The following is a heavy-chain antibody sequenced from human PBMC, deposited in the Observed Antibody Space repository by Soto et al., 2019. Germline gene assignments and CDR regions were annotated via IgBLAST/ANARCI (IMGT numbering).Heavy chain of an antibody. V-gene: IGHV3-30-3*01. D-gene: IGHD6-6*01. CDR1: GFTFSSYS. J-gene: IGHJ4*02. CDR3: ARDHLLASIADRRYFDY. Sequence: PGGSLRLSCAVSGFTFSSYSMHWVRQAPGKGLEWVAVISCDGSNKYYADSVKGRFTISRDNAKNTLYLQMNSLRAEDTAVYYCARDHLLASIADRRYFDYWGQGTLVTVSS. CDR2: ISCDGSNK.